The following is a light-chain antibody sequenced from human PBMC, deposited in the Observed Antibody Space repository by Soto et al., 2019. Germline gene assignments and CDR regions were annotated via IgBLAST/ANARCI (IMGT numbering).Light chain of an antibody. V-gene: IGKV3-20*01. CDR3: QQHGSSPWT. CDR1: QSVSNNY. J-gene: IGKJ1*01. Sequence: ENVLTQSPGTLSLSPVERATLSCRASQSVSNNYLAWYQQKPGQAPRLLIYSASSRATGIPDRFSGSGSGTDFTLTISRLEPEDFAVYYCQQHGSSPWTFGQGTKVDIK. CDR2: SAS.